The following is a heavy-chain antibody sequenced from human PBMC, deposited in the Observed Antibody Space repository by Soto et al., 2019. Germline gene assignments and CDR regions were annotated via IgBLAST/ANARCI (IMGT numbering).Heavy chain of an antibody. CDR3: ARRNIVLMVYGWEHFDY. D-gene: IGHD2-8*01. CDR1: GYTFTGYY. J-gene: IGHJ4*02. V-gene: IGHV1-46*03. Sequence: ASVKVSCKASGYTFTGYYMHWVRQAPGQGLEWMGIINPSGGSTSYAQKFQGRVTMTRDTSTSTVYMELSSLRSEDTAVYYCARRNIVLMVYGWEHFDYWGQGTLVTVSS. CDR2: INPSGGST.